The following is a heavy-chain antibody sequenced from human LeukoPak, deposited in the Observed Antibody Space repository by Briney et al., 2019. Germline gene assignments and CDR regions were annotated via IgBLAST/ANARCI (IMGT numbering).Heavy chain of an antibody. CDR2: ISSSSSYI. CDR1: GFTFSSYS. Sequence: GGSLRLSCAASGFTFSSYSMNWVRQAPGKGLEWVSSISSSSSYIYYADSVKGRFTISRDNAKNSLYLQMNSLRAEDTAVYYCARDDEAQLWSFDYWGQGTLVTVSS. J-gene: IGHJ4*02. D-gene: IGHD5-18*01. CDR3: ARDDEAQLWSFDY. V-gene: IGHV3-21*01.